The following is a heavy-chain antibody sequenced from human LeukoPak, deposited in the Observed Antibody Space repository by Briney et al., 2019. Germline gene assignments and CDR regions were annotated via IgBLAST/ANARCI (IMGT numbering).Heavy chain of an antibody. Sequence: PGGSLRLSCAASGFTFSSYAMSWVRQAPGKGLEWVSAISGSGGSTYYADSVKGRFTISRDNAKNSLYLQMNSLRAEDTAVYYCARNGGSYYGAFDIWGQGTMVTVSS. V-gene: IGHV3-23*01. CDR3: ARNGGSYYGAFDI. CDR2: ISGSGGST. J-gene: IGHJ3*02. D-gene: IGHD1-26*01. CDR1: GFTFSSYA.